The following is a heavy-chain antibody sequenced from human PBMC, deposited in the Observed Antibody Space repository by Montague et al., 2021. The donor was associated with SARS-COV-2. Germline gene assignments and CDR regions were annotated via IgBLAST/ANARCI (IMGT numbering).Heavy chain of an antibody. J-gene: IGHJ4*02. D-gene: IGHD6-19*01. CDR1: GGSLKNYY. Sequence: SKTLSLTCPVSGGSLKNYYWSWIRQPPGKELEWMGYIDYSGSTNYNPSLRFRLTLSVDTSSNQFSLKLNSLTSADTAVYYCARIHSSGWAYFFDYWGQGTLVSVSS. CDR2: IDYSGST. V-gene: IGHV4-59*01. CDR3: ARIHSSGWAYFFDY.